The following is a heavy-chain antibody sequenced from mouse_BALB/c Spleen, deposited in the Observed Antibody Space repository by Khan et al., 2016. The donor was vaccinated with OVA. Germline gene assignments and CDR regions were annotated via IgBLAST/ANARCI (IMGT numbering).Heavy chain of an antibody. CDR2: INPTTDYT. CDR3: VNHGSSSAWFTY. D-gene: IGHD1-1*01. Sequence: QVQLKESGAELAKPGASVKISCKASGYTFTSYWMHWVKQRPGQGLEWIGYINPTTDYTEYNQIFKDKATLTADKSSSTAYMQLSSLTSEDSAVYYCVNHGSSSAWFTYWGQGTLVTVSA. V-gene: IGHV1-7*01. J-gene: IGHJ3*01. CDR1: GYTFTSYW.